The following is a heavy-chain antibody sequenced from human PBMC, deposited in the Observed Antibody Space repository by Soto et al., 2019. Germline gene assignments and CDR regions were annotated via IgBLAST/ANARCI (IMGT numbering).Heavy chain of an antibody. V-gene: IGHV4-30-2*01. CDR1: GGSISSGGYS. D-gene: IGHD6-13*01. CDR3: ARYNTDTTGYSSSWYGWFGP. Sequence: SETLSLTCAVSGGSISSGGYSWSWIRQPPGKGLEWIGYIYHSGSTYYNPSLKSRVTISVDRSKNQFSLKLSSVTAADTAVYYCARYNTDTTGYSSSWYGWFGPWGQGTLVTVSS. J-gene: IGHJ5*02. CDR2: IYHSGST.